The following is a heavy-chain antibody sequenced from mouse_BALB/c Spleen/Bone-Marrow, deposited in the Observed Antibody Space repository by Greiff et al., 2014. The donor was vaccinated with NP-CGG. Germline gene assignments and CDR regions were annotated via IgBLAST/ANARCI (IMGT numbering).Heavy chain of an antibody. D-gene: IGHD1-2*01. V-gene: IGHV5-6-5*01. CDR2: ISSGGST. Sequence: EVNLVESGGGLVKPGGSLKLSCAASGFTFSSYAMSWVRQTPEKRLEWVASISSGGSTYYPDSVKGRFTISRDNARSILYLQMSSLRSEDTAMYYCASPLYYGLHYYAMDYWGQGTSVTVSS. CDR3: ASPLYYGLHYYAMDY. J-gene: IGHJ4*01. CDR1: GFTFSSYA.